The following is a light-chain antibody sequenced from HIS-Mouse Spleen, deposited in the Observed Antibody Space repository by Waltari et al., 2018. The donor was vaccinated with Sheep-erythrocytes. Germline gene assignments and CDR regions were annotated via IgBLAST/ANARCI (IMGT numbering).Light chain of an antibody. CDR2: QDS. CDR1: KLGDKY. J-gene: IGLJ2*01. V-gene: IGLV3-1*01. CDR3: QAWDSSTVV. Sequence: SYELTQPPSVSVSPGQTASITCSVAKLGDKYACWYQQKPGHSPVLVIYQDSKRPSGIPERFSGSNSGNTATLTISGTQAMDEADYYCQAWDSSTVVFGGGTKLTVL.